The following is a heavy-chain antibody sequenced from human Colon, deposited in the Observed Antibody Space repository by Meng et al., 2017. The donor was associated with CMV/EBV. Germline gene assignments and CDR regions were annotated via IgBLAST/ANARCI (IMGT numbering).Heavy chain of an antibody. Sequence: KASGKKVGSKGNSRMREAHGQGLERMGWIREKNGKKKKEKKEKGRETMTTEKTTSTAYMELRSLRSDDTDVYYCARGNVDTAMVSDYWGQGTLVTVSS. D-gene: IGHD5-18*01. CDR3: ARGNVDTAMVSDY. CDR1: GKKVGSKG. V-gene: IGHV1-18*01. CDR2: IREKNGKK. J-gene: IGHJ4*02.